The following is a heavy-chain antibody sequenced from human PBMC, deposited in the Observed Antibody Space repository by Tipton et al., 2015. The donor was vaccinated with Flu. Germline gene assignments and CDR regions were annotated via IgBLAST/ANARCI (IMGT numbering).Heavy chain of an antibody. CDR3: ARDGYKVPAAISYYYYGMDV. J-gene: IGHJ6*02. CDR1: GYTFTSYG. D-gene: IGHD2-2*01. CDR2: ISAYNGNT. Sequence: QMQLVQSGAEVKKPGASVKVSCKASGYTFTSYGISWVRQAPGQGLEWMGWISAYNGNTNYAQKLQGRVTMTTDTSTSTAYMELRSLRSDDTAVYYCARDGYKVPAAISYYYYGMDVWGQGTTVTVSS. V-gene: IGHV1-18*01.